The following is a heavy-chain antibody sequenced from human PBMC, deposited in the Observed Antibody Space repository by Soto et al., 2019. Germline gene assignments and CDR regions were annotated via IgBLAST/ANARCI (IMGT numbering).Heavy chain of an antibody. CDR1: GYIFTNYG. CDR2: ISAYNGDT. CDR3: GSAYGLWFGRGDN. D-gene: IGHD3-10*01. Sequence: QVQLVQSGAEVKKPGASVKVSCKASGYIFTNYGISWVRQAPGQGLEWMGWISAYNGDTKYAQKFQGRVTMTTATSTSTAYMVLRSLRSDDTAVFYCGSAYGLWFGRGDNWGQGTLVTVSS. V-gene: IGHV1-18*01. J-gene: IGHJ4*02.